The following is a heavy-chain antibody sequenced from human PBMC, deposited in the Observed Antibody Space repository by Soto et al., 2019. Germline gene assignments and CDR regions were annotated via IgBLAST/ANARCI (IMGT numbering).Heavy chain of an antibody. J-gene: IGHJ4*02. CDR3: AKVRYSSSWSPFDY. V-gene: IGHV3-30*18. CDR2: ISYDGSNK. D-gene: IGHD6-13*01. CDR1: GFTFSSYG. Sequence: GGSLRLSCAASGFTFSSYGMHWVRQAPGKGLEWVAVISYDGSNKYYADSVKGRFTISRDNSKNTLYLQMNSLRAEDTAVYYCAKVRYSSSWSPFDYWGQGTLVTVSS.